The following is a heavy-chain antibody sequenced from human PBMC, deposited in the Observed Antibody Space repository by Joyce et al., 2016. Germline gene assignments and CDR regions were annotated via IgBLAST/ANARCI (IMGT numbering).Heavy chain of an antibody. D-gene: IGHD2-2*01. V-gene: IGHV4-30-4*01. CDR3: AREDNTSHYAMDV. CDR1: GGSISSDDYY. CDR2: IFYSGST. Sequence: QVQLQESGPGLVKPSQTLSLTCTVSGGSISSDDYYWSWIRQPPGKGLEWIGYIFYSGSTSSNPSLKSRITMSVDTSKNQFSLKLSSVTAADTAVYYCAREDNTSHYAMDVWGQGTTVTVSS. J-gene: IGHJ6*02.